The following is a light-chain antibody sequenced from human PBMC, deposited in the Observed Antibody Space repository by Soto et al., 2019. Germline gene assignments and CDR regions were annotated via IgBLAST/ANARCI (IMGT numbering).Light chain of an antibody. V-gene: IGKV3-20*01. J-gene: IGKJ1*01. CDR2: GAS. CDR3: QQYGSSLLT. Sequence: EIVLTQSPGTLSLSPGERATLSCRASQSVSSSSLAWYQQKPGQAPRLLIYGASSRATGIPDRFSGSGSGTDFTLTISRLEPEDFAVYYCQQYGSSLLTFGQGTKVDIK. CDR1: QSVSSSS.